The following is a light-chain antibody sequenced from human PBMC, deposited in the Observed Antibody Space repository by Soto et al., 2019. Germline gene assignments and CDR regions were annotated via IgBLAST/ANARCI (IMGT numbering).Light chain of an antibody. J-gene: IGLJ2*01. V-gene: IGLV2-23*01. CDR2: EGS. CDR3: SSYAGDTTSDVV. Sequence: QSALTQPAYVSGSPGQSITISCTGTSSDVGSYNLVSWYQQHPGKAPKLLIYEGSKRPSGVSNRFSGSKSGSTASLTVSGLQAEDEADYYCSSYAGDTTSDVVFGGGTKLTVL. CDR1: SSDVGSYNL.